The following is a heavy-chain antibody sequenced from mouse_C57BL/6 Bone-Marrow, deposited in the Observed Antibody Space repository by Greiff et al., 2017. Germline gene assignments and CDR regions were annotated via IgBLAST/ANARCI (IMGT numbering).Heavy chain of an antibody. CDR3: ARWGTTVEYYFDY. Sequence: VQLQQSGPELVKPGASVKISCKASGYSFTDYNMNWVKQSNGKSLEWIGVINPNYGTTSYNQKFKGKATLTVDQASSTAYMQFNSLTSEDSAVYYCARWGTTVEYYFDYWGQGTTLTVSS. CDR1: GYSFTDYN. D-gene: IGHD1-1*01. V-gene: IGHV1-39*01. CDR2: INPNYGTT. J-gene: IGHJ2*01.